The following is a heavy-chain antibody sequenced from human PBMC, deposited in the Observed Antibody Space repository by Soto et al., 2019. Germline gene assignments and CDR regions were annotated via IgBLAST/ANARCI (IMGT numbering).Heavy chain of an antibody. Sequence: GGSLRLSCAASGFTFSSYAMSWVRQAPGRGLEWVSAISGSGGSTYYPDPEKGRFTISSDNTKNTPYLQMNSLAAEATAEYYGAKDRVPTVTTWSGYYFDYWGQGTLVTVSS. CDR2: ISGSGGST. CDR1: GFTFSSYA. CDR3: AKDRVPTVTTWSGYYFDY. V-gene: IGHV3-23*01. D-gene: IGHD4-17*01. J-gene: IGHJ4*02.